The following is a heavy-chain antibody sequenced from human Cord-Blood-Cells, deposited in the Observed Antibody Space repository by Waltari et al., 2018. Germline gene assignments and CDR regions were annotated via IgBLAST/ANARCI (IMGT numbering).Heavy chain of an antibody. CDR1: GCSISSSSYY. Sequence: QLQLQESGPGLVKPSETLSLTCTVSGCSISSSSYYWGWIRQPPGKGREWNGSIYYRERTYHQPPLKSRVNISEDTSKNQFSRRLSSVTAAGTAVYYCARRPYSSSSQFDYWGQGTLVSVSS. CDR3: ARRPYSSSSQFDY. CDR2: IYYRERT. D-gene: IGHD6-6*01. J-gene: IGHJ4*02. V-gene: IGHV4-39*01.